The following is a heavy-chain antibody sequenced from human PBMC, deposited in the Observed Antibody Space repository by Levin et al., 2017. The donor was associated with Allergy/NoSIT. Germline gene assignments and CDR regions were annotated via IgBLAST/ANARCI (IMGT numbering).Heavy chain of an antibody. Sequence: GESLKISCAASGFTFSSYNMNWVRQAPGKGLEWVSSVSSSSSYIYYADSVKGRFTISRDNAKNSLYLQMNSLRAEDTAVYYCARNYGDYEFDYWGQGTLVTVSS. CDR1: GFTFSSYN. J-gene: IGHJ4*02. V-gene: IGHV3-21*01. CDR2: VSSSSSYI. CDR3: ARNYGDYEFDY. D-gene: IGHD4-17*01.